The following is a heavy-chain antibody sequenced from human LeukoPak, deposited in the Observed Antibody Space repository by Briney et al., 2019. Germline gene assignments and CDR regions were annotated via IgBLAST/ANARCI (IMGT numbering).Heavy chain of an antibody. CDR1: GFTFNTFG. D-gene: IGHD6-13*01. CDR2: MWFDGSNE. CDR3: AKDAAGPEY. J-gene: IGHJ4*02. Sequence: GGSLRLSCAASGFTFNTFGMHWVRQVPGKGLEWVAVMWFDGSNEQYADSVKGRFTISRDNSRNTLYLQMNSLSAEDTAVYYCAKDAAGPEYWGQGTLVTVSS. V-gene: IGHV3-33*06.